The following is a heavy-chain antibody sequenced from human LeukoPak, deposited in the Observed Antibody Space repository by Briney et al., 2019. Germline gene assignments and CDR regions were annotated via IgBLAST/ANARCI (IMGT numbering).Heavy chain of an antibody. V-gene: IGHV3-21*01. CDR3: ARDDSITMTGPDY. CDR2: ISSSSSYI. J-gene: IGHJ4*02. CDR1: GFTFSSYS. Sequence: GGSLRLSCAASGFTFSSYSMNWVRQAPGKGLEWVSSISSSSSYIYYADSVKGRFTISRDNAKNSLYLQMNSLRAEDTAVYYCARDDSITMTGPDYWGQGTLITVSS. D-gene: IGHD3-22*01.